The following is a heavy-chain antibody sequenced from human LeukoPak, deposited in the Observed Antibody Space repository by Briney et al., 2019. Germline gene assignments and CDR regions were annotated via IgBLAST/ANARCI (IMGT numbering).Heavy chain of an antibody. J-gene: IGHJ4*02. D-gene: IGHD3-3*01. CDR3: ARKRITIFGVVIIGFDY. Sequence: SETLSLTCTVSGGSISSYYWSWIRQPPGKGLEWIGYIYYSGSTNYNPSLKSRVTISVDTSKNQFSLKLSSVTAADTAVYYCARKRITIFGVVIIGFDYWGQGTLVTVSS. CDR2: IYYSGST. V-gene: IGHV4-59*12. CDR1: GGSISSYY.